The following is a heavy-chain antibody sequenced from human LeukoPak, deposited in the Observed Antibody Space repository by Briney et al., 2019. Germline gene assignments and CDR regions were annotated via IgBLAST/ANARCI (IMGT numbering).Heavy chain of an antibody. CDR2: ISSSRSTI. CDR3: AKERRGGIRGYFDY. CDR1: GFTFNSYS. V-gene: IGHV3-48*04. D-gene: IGHD3-10*01. Sequence: GGSLRLSCAASGFTFNSYSMIWLRQAPGKGRVWVSYISSSRSTIYYADSVKGRFTISRDNAKNTLYLQMNSLRAEDTAVYYCAKERRGGIRGYFDYWGQGTLVTVSS. J-gene: IGHJ4*02.